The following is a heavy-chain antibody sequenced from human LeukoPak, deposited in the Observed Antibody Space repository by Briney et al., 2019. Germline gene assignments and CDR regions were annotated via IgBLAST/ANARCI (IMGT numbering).Heavy chain of an antibody. CDR1: GFTFSSYW. V-gene: IGHV3-23*01. Sequence: GGSLRLSCAASGFTFSSYWMHWVRQAPGEGLEWVSGISGGGVTTYYADSVKGRFTISRDNSKNTLYLQMNSLRADDTAIYYCARNQQLGGHSYYYYGMDVWGQGTTVTVSS. CDR3: ARNQQLGGHSYYYYGMDV. D-gene: IGHD3-16*01. J-gene: IGHJ6*02. CDR2: ISGGGVTT.